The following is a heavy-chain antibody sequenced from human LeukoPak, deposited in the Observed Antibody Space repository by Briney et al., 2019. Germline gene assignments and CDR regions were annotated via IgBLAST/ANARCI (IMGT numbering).Heavy chain of an antibody. CDR3: ARDDSGYDDPYYGMDV. J-gene: IGHJ6*02. CDR2: IIPIFGTA. V-gene: IGHV1-69*01. D-gene: IGHD5-12*01. Sequence: GASVKVSCKASGGTFSSYAISWVRQAPGQGLEWMGGIIPIFGTANYAQKFQGRATITADESTSTAYMELSSLRSEDTAVYYCARDDSGYDDPYYGMDVWGQGTTATASS. CDR1: GGTFSSYA.